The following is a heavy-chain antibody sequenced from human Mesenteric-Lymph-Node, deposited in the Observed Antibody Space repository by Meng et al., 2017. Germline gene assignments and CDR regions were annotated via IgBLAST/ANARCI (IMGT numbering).Heavy chain of an antibody. CDR2: TWHSGST. V-gene: IGHV4-4*02. J-gene: IGHJ4*02. CDR1: GGSISSANW. D-gene: IGHD5-24*01. CDR3: ARDEDGYTFFEY. Sequence: LQESGPGLVKPAGTLSLTCAVSGGSISSANWWSWVRQPPGKGLEWIGETWHSGSTNYNPSLKSRVTISVDKSKNQFSLTLNSVTAADTAVYYCARDEDGYTFFEYWSQGTLVTVSS.